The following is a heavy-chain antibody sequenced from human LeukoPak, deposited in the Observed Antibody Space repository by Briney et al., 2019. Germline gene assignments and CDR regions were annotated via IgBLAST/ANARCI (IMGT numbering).Heavy chain of an antibody. D-gene: IGHD6-19*01. CDR3: AREGSGWYDNWFDP. V-gene: IGHV4-4*02. Sequence: PSETLSLTCAVPGGSISSSNWWSWVRQPPGKGLEWIGEIYHSGSTNYNPSLKSRVTISVDKSKNQFSLKLSSVTAADTAVYYCAREGSGWYDNWFDPWGQGTLVTVSS. J-gene: IGHJ5*02. CDR2: IYHSGST. CDR1: GGSISSSNW.